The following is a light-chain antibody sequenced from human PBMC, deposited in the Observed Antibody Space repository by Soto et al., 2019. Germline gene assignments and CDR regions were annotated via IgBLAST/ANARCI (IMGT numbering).Light chain of an antibody. CDR3: QQCSWHPFTVT. CDR1: QSVSSN. CDR2: DAS. V-gene: IGKV3-15*01. Sequence: EIVMTQSPATLSVSPGERATLSCRASQSVSSNLAWYQQKPGQAPRLLIYDASTTATGIPARFSGSGSGTEDPLTISSLQSEDSAVYYCQQCSWHPFTVTFGGGTKVEIK. J-gene: IGKJ4*01.